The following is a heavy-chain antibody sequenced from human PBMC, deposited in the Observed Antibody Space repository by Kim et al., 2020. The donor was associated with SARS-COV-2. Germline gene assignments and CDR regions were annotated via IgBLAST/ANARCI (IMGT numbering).Heavy chain of an antibody. Sequence: GGSLRLSCTASGFTFGDYAMSWFRQAPGKGLEWVGFIRSKAYGGTTEYAASVKGRFTISRDDSKSIAYLQMNSLKTEDTAVYYCTRAVTMVRGVRLYYDGMVVGAKGPRSPSP. CDR2: IRSKAYGGTT. CDR1: GFTFGDYA. CDR3: TRAVTMVRGVRLYYDGMVV. V-gene: IGHV3-49*03. J-gene: IGHJ6*02. D-gene: IGHD3-10*01.